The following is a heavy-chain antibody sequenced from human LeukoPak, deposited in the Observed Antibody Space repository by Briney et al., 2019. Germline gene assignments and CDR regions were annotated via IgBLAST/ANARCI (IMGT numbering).Heavy chain of an antibody. CDR3: STITYYYDNSGYPY. CDR2: IKSKTDGGTT. J-gene: IGHJ4*02. D-gene: IGHD3-22*01. Sequence: GGSLRLSCAASGFSFSSYSMNWVRQAPGKGLEWVGRIKSKTDGGTTDYAVPVKGRFTISRDDSKTTLYLQMNSLKTEDTAVYYCSTITYYYDNSGYPYWGQGTLVTVSS. CDR1: GFSFSSYS. V-gene: IGHV3-15*01.